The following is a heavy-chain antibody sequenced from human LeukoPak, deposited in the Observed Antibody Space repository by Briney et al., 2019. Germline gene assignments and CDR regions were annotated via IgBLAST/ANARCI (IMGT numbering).Heavy chain of an antibody. Sequence: GGSLRLSCAASGLTFSDYYMNWIRQAPGKGLEWISYISSSDTTIYYVDSVKGRFTISRDSAKNSLYLQMNSLRAEDTAVYYCARDGYGSDYYYYMDVWGKGTTVTVSS. V-gene: IGHV3-11*04. CDR1: GLTFSDYY. J-gene: IGHJ6*03. D-gene: IGHD3-10*01. CDR3: ARDGYGSDYYYYMDV. CDR2: ISSSDTTI.